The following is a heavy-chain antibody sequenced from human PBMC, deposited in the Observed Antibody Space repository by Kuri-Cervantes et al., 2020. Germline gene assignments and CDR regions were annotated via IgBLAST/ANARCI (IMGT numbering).Heavy chain of an antibody. CDR3: ARGIAVAGLFFLD. Sequence: ESLKISCTVSGGSISSYYWSWIRQPAGKGLEWIGYIYYSGSTNYNPSLKSRVTISVDTSKNQFSLKLSSVTAADTAVYYCARGIAVAGLFFLDWGQGTLVTVSS. D-gene: IGHD6-19*01. CDR1: GGSISSYY. V-gene: IGHV4-59*01. J-gene: IGHJ4*02. CDR2: IYYSGST.